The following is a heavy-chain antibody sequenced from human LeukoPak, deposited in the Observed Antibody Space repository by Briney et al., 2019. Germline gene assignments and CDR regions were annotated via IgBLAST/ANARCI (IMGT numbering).Heavy chain of an antibody. Sequence: GGSLRLSCAASGFTFSSYGMPWVRQAPGKGLEWVAVIWYDGSNKYYADSVKGRFTISRDNSKNTLYLQMNSLRAEDTAVYYCARAVEAAGSFDYWGQGTLVTVSS. CDR2: IWYDGSNK. CDR1: GFTFSSYG. CDR3: ARAVEAAGSFDY. D-gene: IGHD6-13*01. V-gene: IGHV3-33*01. J-gene: IGHJ4*02.